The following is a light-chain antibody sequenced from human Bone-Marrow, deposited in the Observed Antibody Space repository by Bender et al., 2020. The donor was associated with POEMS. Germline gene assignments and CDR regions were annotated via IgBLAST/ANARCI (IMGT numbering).Light chain of an antibody. CDR2: EVS. Sequence: QSALTQPPSASGSPGQSVTFSCTGTSSDVGGYNYVSWYQQHPGKAPKLMIYEVSKRPSGVPDRFSGSKSGNTASLTVTGLQAEDEADYYCQSYDSSLSGVIFGGGTKLTVL. V-gene: IGLV2-8*01. J-gene: IGLJ2*01. CDR3: QSYDSSLSGVI. CDR1: SSDVGGYNY.